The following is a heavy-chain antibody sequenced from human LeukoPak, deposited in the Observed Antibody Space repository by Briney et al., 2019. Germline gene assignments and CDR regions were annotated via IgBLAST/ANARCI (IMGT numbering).Heavy chain of an antibody. CDR3: ARDQKTMVRGLGPEEDIYNWFDP. V-gene: IGHV1-18*01. CDR1: GYTFTSYG. D-gene: IGHD3-10*01. J-gene: IGHJ5*02. CDR2: ISAYNGNT. Sequence: ASVKVSCKASGYTFTSYGISWVRQAPGQGLEWMGWISAYNGNTNYAQKLQGRVTMTTDTSTSTAYMELRSLRSDDTAVYYCARDQKTMVRGLGPEEDIYNWFDPWGQGTLVTVSS.